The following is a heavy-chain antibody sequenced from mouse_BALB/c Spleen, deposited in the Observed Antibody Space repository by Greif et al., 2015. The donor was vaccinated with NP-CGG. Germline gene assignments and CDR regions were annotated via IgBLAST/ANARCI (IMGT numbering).Heavy chain of an antibody. CDR3: ARSEYYGYDGAY. CDR1: GYAFSSYW. Sequence: LVESGAELVRPGSSVKISCKASGYAFSSYWMNWVKQRPGQGLEWIGQIYPGDGDTNYNGKFKGKATLTADKSSSTAYMQLSSLTSEDSAVYFCARSEYYGYDGAYWGQGTLVTVSA. D-gene: IGHD2-2*01. CDR2: IYPGDGDT. V-gene: IGHV1-80*01. J-gene: IGHJ3*01.